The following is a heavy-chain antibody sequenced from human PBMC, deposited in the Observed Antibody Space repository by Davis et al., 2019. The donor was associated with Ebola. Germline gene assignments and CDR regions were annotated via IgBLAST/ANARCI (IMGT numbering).Heavy chain of an antibody. CDR1: GFTFSSYW. Sequence: GESLKISCAASGFTFSSYWMHWVRQVPGKGLVWVSRINGDGSSTDYADSVKGRFTISRDNAKNTLYLQMNGLTAEDTAVYYCARDRYSGSYYLNYWGQGTLVTVSS. D-gene: IGHD1-26*01. CDR2: INGDGSST. V-gene: IGHV3-74*01. J-gene: IGHJ4*02. CDR3: ARDRYSGSYYLNY.